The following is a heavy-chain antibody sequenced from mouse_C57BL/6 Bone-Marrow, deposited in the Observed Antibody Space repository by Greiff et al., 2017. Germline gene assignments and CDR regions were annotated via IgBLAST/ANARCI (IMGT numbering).Heavy chain of an antibody. CDR2: INPTNGGT. CDR1: GYTFTDYN. V-gene: IGHV1-22*01. CDR3: ARGGLTTVLDY. D-gene: IGHD1-1*01. J-gene: IGHJ2*01. Sequence: VQLQQSGPELVKPGASVKMSCKASGYTFTDYNMHWVKQSHGKSLEWIGYINPTNGGTSYNQKFKGKATLTVNKSSSTAYMERRSLTSEDSAIYYCARGGLTTVLDYWGQGTTLTVSS.